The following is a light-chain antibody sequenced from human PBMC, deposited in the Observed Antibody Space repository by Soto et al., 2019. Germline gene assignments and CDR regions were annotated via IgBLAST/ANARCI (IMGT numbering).Light chain of an antibody. CDR1: QSFDSKY. Sequence: EIVLTQSPGTLSLSPGERATLSCRASQSFDSKYLAWYQQRPGQPPRLLIYSASSRATGIPDRFSGSGSGTDYTLTISRLEPEDVAVYYCHQYGGSPPTFGQGTKLEIK. CDR2: SAS. CDR3: HQYGGSPPT. V-gene: IGKV3-20*01. J-gene: IGKJ2*01.